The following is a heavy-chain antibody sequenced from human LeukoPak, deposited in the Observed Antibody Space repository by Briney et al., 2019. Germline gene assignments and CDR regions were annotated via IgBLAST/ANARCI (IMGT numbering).Heavy chain of an antibody. CDR1: GGSISSSSAY. D-gene: IGHD5-18*01. J-gene: IGHJ4*02. V-gene: IGHV4-39*01. Sequence: PSETPSPPCTVSGGSISSSSAYWGWIRPPPGKGLEWIGSIYYSKNTYYNPSLKSRVTISADTSKNQFSLTLGSVSATDTAVYYCVSPRGFSYGYFDYWGQGTLVTVSS. CDR3: VSPRGFSYGYFDY. CDR2: IYYSKNT.